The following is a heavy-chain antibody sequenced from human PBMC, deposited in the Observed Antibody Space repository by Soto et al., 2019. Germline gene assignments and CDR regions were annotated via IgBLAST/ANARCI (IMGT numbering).Heavy chain of an antibody. CDR3: ARLRDGNYVDY. CDR2: IHYSGST. J-gene: IGHJ4*02. V-gene: IGHV4-30-4*01. CDR1: GDSISSDDYY. D-gene: IGHD4-17*01. Sequence: QVQLQESGPGLVKPSQTLSLTCTVSGDSISSDDYYWSWIRQPPGKGLEWIGSIHYSGSTYSKPSRKSRGTISVDTSKNEFSLNLSSVTAADTAVYDCARLRDGNYVDYRGQGTLVTVSS.